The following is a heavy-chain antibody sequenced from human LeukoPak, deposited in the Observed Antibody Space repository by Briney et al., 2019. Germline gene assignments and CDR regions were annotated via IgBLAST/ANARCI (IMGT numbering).Heavy chain of an antibody. Sequence: PGGSLRLSCAASRFIFSSRWVHWVRQAPGKGLVWVSRVNSGGRSTNYADFVKGRFAISRDNAKNTLYLQMNSLRAEDTAVYYCARGDSSGWYLLDFWGQGILVTVSS. J-gene: IGHJ4*02. CDR3: ARGDSSGWYLLDF. V-gene: IGHV3-74*01. CDR2: VNSGGRST. D-gene: IGHD6-19*01. CDR1: RFIFSSRW.